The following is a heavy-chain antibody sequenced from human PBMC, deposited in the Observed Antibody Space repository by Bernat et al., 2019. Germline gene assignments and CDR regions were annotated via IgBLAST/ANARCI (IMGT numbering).Heavy chain of an antibody. CDR3: AHTNYDYIWGIYRPYFDY. CDR1: GFSLSTSGVG. V-gene: IGHV2-5*02. D-gene: IGHD3-16*02. CDR2: IYWDDDK. J-gene: IGHJ4*02. Sequence: QITLKESGPTLVKPTQTLTLTCTFSGFSLSTSGVGVGWICQPPGKALEWLALIYWDDDKRYSPSLKTRLTITKDTSKNQVVLTMTNMDPVDTATYYCAHTNYDYIWGIYRPYFDYWGQGTLVTVSS.